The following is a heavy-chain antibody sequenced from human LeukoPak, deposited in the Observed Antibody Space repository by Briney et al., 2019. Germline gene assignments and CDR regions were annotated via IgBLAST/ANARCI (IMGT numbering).Heavy chain of an antibody. CDR3: ARGRGMTTIDY. V-gene: IGHV4-39*01. D-gene: IGHD4-17*01. J-gene: IGHJ4*02. CDR2: IYYSGST. CDR1: GGSISSSSYY. Sequence: SETLSLTCTVSGGSISSSSYYWGWIRQPPGKGLEWIGSIYYSGSTYYNPALKSRVTISLDTSKNQFSLKLSSVTAADTAVYYCARGRGMTTIDYWGQGTLVTVSS.